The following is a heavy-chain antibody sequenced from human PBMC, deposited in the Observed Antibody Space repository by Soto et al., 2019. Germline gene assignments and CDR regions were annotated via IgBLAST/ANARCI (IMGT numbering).Heavy chain of an antibody. V-gene: IGHV3-53*01. CDR2: IYSGGST. CDR3: ARGDGPMGDAFDI. CDR1: GFTVSSNY. Sequence: GGSLRLSCAASGFTVSSNYMSWVRQAPGKGLEWVSVIYSGGSTYYADSVKGRFTISRDNSKNTLYLQMNSLRAEDTAVYYCARGDGPMGDAFDIWGQGTMVTVSS. J-gene: IGHJ3*02. D-gene: IGHD2-8*01.